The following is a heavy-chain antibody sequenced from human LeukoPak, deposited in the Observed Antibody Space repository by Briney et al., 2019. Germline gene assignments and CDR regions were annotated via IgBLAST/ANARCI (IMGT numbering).Heavy chain of an antibody. CDR2: INIDGSST. D-gene: IGHD3-3*01. CDR3: ARGLTIFGVVNDAFDF. V-gene: IGHV3-74*01. CDR1: GFTFRNYA. J-gene: IGHJ3*01. Sequence: TGGSLRLSCAASGFTFRNYAISWVRQAPGKGLEWVSLINIDGSSTIYADSVKGRFTFSRDNANNTLYLQMNSLRAEDTAVYYCARGLTIFGVVNDAFDFWGQGTMVTVSS.